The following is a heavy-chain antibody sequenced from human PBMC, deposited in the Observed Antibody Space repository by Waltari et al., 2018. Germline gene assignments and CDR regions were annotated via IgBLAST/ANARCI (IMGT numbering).Heavy chain of an antibody. J-gene: IGHJ4*02. D-gene: IGHD1-26*01. V-gene: IGHV4-39*07. CDR3: ARVIAGATAFDY. CDR2: IYYSGST. CDR1: GGSISSSSYY. Sequence: QLQLQESGPGLVKPSETLSLTCTVSGGSISSSSYYWGWIRQPPGKGLEWIGSIYYSGSTYDNPSLKSRVTISVDTSKNQFSLKLSSVTAADTAVYYCARVIAGATAFDYWGQGTLVTVSS.